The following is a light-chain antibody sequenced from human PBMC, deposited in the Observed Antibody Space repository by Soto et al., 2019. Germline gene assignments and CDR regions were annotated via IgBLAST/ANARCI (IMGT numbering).Light chain of an antibody. CDR3: SGWDDRLSGPV. V-gene: IGLV1-47*01. J-gene: IGLJ2*01. Sequence: QSVLTQPPSASGTPGQRVTISCPGSSSNIGGNYVYWYQQLPGKAPKLLIYKNDQRPSWVPARFSGSKSGTSASLAISGLRSEDEADYYCSGWDDRLSGPVFGGGTKLTVL. CDR2: KND. CDR1: SSNIGGNY.